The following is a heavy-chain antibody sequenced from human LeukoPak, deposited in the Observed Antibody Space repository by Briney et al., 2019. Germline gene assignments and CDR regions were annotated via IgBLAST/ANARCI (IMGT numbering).Heavy chain of an antibody. J-gene: IGHJ4*02. CDR3: ARERGRAYYFDY. V-gene: IGHV4-30-2*01. CDR2: IYRSGST. Sequence: SEILSLTCSVSGGSINSGGYSWSWIRQPPGKGLEWIGDIYRSGSTFYNLSLQRRLTISLDRSKNELSLTLTSVTAADTAVYYCARERGRAYYFDYWGRGILVIVSS. CDR1: GGSINSGGYS. D-gene: IGHD3-10*01.